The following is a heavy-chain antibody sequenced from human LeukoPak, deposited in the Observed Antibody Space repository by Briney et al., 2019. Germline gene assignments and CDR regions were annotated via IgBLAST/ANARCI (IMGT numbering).Heavy chain of an antibody. CDR3: ARDNSVRDEAWWFNP. D-gene: IGHD5-24*01. CDR2: IYPSGST. CDR1: GASLSSGSYY. J-gene: IGHJ5*02. V-gene: IGHV4-61*02. Sequence: SETLSLTCTVSGASLSSGSYYWSWIRQPAGKGLEWIGRIYPSGSTDYNPSLKSRVTISIDTSKNQFSLKQSSVTAADTAVYYCARDNSVRDEAWWFNPWGQGTLVTVSS.